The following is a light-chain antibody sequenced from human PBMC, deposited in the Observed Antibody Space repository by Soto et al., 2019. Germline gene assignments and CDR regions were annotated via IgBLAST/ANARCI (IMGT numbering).Light chain of an antibody. J-gene: IGKJ1*01. Sequence: EIVLAQSPGTLSLSPGERGTLSFGASLSVTSNYLAWYQQKPGQAPRLLIFGASIRVTGIPDRFIGSGSGTDFTLTISRLEPEDFAVYYCQHYVTSLTTFGQGTKVDIK. CDR1: LSVTSNY. CDR2: GAS. CDR3: QHYVTSLTT. V-gene: IGKV3-20*01.